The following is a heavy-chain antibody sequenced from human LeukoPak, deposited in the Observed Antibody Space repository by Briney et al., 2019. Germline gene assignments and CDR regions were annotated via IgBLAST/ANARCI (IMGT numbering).Heavy chain of an antibody. CDR2: IYYSGST. CDR3: ARGEYGSGGFDY. V-gene: IGHV4-59*01. D-gene: IGHD3-10*01. CDR1: GGSISSYY. Sequence: SETLSLTCTVSGGSISSYYWSWIRQPPGKGLEWIGYIYYSGSTNYNPSLKSRVTISVDTSKNQFPLKLSSVTAADTAVYYCARGEYGSGGFDYWGQGTLVTVSS. J-gene: IGHJ4*02.